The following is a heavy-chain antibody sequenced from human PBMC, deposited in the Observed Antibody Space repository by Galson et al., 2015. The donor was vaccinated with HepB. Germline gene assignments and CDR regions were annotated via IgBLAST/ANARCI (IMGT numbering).Heavy chain of an antibody. Sequence: SLRLSCAGSGFTVSSSSMSWVRQAPGKGLEWVSVLYSDNTAYYADSVKGRFTISRDNSKNTLYLQMNSLGAEDTAVYYCARSEYSGYTAGFDYWGQGTLVTVSS. V-gene: IGHV3-53*05. CDR3: ARSEYSGYTAGFDY. CDR1: GFTVSSSS. J-gene: IGHJ4*02. D-gene: IGHD5-12*01. CDR2: LYSDNTA.